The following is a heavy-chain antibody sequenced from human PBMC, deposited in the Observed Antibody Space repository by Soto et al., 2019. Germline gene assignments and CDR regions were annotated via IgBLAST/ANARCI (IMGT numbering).Heavy chain of an antibody. CDR2: FYPGDSTS. V-gene: IGHV5-51*01. Sequence: GESLKISCEASGYSFTSNWIGWVRQMPGKGLEWMGTFYPGDSTSTYSPSFQGQVTISVDKSISTAYLQLSSLKASDTAMYYCARIIGYCRNNDCSWTFDIWGQGTMVTVSS. CDR1: GYSFTSNW. D-gene: IGHD2-15*01. J-gene: IGHJ3*02. CDR3: ARIIGYCRNNDCSWTFDI.